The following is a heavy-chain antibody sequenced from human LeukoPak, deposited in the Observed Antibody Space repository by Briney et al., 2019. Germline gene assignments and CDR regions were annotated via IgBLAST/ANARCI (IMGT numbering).Heavy chain of an antibody. J-gene: IGHJ5*02. V-gene: IGHV1-46*01. Sequence: ASVXVSCKASGYTFTSXXXXXXRQAPGXXXXXXXIIXXXXXXXXXAXXXXXXXXXXXDTSTSTVYMELSSLRSEXTAVYYCASTTVVTPGWFDPWGQGTLVTVSS. CDR2: IXXXXXXX. D-gene: IGHD4-23*01. CDR3: ASTTVVTPGWFDP. CDR1: GYTFTSXX.